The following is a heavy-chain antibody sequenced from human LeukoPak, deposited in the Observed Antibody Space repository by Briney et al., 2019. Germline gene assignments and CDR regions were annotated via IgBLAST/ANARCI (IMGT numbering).Heavy chain of an antibody. Sequence: SGGSLRLSCEVSGFTFRTYWMHWARQAPGKGLVWVSYINSDGTGTMYADSVKGRFTVSRDNAKNTLYLQMNSLRAEDTAVYYCARDDLSWYSGIDYWGQGVLVTVSS. V-gene: IGHV3-74*03. J-gene: IGHJ4*02. CDR3: ARDDLSWYSGIDY. CDR1: GFTFRTYW. D-gene: IGHD6-13*01. CDR2: INSDGTGT.